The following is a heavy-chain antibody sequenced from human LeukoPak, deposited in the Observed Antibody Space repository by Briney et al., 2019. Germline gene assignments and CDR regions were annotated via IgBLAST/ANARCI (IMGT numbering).Heavy chain of an antibody. CDR1: GFTFSTFH. Sequence: PGGSLRLSCTASGFTFSTFHMHWVRQAPGKGLEWVSSISSSSSYIYYADSVKGRFTISRDNAKNSLYLQMNSLRAEDTAVYYCARDLVQLAHSGYFQHWGQGTLVTVSS. D-gene: IGHD2-2*01. CDR2: ISSSSSYI. CDR3: ARDLVQLAHSGYFQH. J-gene: IGHJ1*01. V-gene: IGHV3-21*01.